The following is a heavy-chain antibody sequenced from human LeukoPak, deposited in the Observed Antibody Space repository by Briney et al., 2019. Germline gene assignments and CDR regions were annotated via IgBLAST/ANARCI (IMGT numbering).Heavy chain of an antibody. D-gene: IGHD3-3*01. CDR1: GFTFSDYY. V-gene: IGHV3-11*01. Sequence: PGGSLRLSCAASGFTFSDYYMSWIRQAPGKGLEWVSYISSSGSTIYYADSVKGRFTISRDNAKNSLYLQMNSLRAEDTAVYYCAKDARYYDFWNDYTYYFDYWGQGTLVTVSS. CDR3: AKDARYYDFWNDYTYYFDY. J-gene: IGHJ4*02. CDR2: ISSSGSTI.